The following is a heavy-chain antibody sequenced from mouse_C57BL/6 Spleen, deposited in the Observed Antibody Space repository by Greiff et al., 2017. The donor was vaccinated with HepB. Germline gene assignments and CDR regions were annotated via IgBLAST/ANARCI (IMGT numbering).Heavy chain of an antibody. V-gene: IGHV1-69*01. CDR1: GYTFTSYW. CDR2: IDPSDSYT. J-gene: IGHJ3*01. D-gene: IGHD1-1*01. CDR3: AHYYGSSSRFAFAY. Sequence: QVQLKQPGAELVMPGASVKLSCKASGYTFTSYWMHWVKQRPGQGLEWIGEIDPSDSYTNYNQKFKGKSTLTVDKSSSTAYMQLSSLTSEDSAVYYCAHYYGSSSRFAFAYWGQGTLVTVSA.